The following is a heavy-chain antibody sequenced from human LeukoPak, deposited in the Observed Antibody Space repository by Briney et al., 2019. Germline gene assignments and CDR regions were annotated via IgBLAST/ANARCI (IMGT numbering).Heavy chain of an antibody. D-gene: IGHD4-17*01. J-gene: IGHJ4*02. CDR1: GGTLSSYA. V-gene: IGHV1-69*04. CDR3: ARTQPPTYGDPGEAWDY. CDR2: IIPILGIA. Sequence: AASVKVSCKASGGTLSSYAISWVRQAPGQGPEWMGRIIPILGIANYAQKFQGRVTITADKSTSTAYMELSSLRSEDTAVYYCARTQPPTYGDPGEAWDYWGQGTLVTVSS.